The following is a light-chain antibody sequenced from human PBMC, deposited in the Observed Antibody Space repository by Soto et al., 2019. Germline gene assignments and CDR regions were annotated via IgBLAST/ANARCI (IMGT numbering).Light chain of an antibody. CDR3: MQALQTPLT. CDR1: QSLLHSNGYNY. V-gene: IGKV2-28*01. CDR2: MGS. J-gene: IGKJ3*01. Sequence: DIVMTQSPLSLPVTPGEPASISCRSSQSLLHSNGYNYLDWYLQKPGQSPHLLIDMGSNRASGVPDRFSGSGLGTDFTLKISRVEAEDVGVYYCMQALQTPLTFGPGTKVDIK.